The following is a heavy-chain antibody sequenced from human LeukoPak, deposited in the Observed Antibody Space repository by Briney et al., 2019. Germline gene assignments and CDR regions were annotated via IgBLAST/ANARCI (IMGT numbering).Heavy chain of an antibody. CDR3: ARAYSNYYYYYYMDV. V-gene: IGHV4-34*01. CDR1: GGSFSGYY. J-gene: IGHJ6*03. D-gene: IGHD4-11*01. CDR2: INHSGST. Sequence: SETLSLTCAVYGGSFSGYYWSWICQPPGKGLEWIGEINHSGSTNYNPSLKSRVTISVDTSKNQFSLKLSSVTAADTAVYYCARAYSNYYYYYYMDVWGKGTTVTVSS.